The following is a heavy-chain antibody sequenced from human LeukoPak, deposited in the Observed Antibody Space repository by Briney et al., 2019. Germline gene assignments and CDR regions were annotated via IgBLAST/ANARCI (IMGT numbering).Heavy chain of an antibody. CDR1: GFTVRTDY. J-gene: IGHJ4*02. Sequence: PGGSLRLSCAATGFTVRTDYMTWVRQAPGQGLHWVSIIYSDGSTYYADSVRGRFSISRDNSKNTVYLQMNSLRAEDTAVYYCTRSVSGSYPIVHWGQGTLVTVSS. CDR3: TRSVSGSYPIVH. D-gene: IGHD1-26*01. V-gene: IGHV3-53*01. CDR2: IYSDGST.